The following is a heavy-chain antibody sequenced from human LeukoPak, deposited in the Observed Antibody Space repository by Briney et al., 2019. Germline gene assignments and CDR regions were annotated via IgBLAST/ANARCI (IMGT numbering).Heavy chain of an antibody. V-gene: IGHV5-51*01. CDR3: ARSYVSGSYSDY. CDR2: IYPGDSET. D-gene: IGHD3-10*01. J-gene: IGHJ4*02. Sequence: GESLKISCKGSGYTFITYWIGWVRQMPGKGLEWMGIIYPGDSETRYSPSFQGQVTISADKSISTAYLQWNSLKASDTAMYYCARSYVSGSYSDYWGQGTLVTVSS. CDR1: GYTFITYW.